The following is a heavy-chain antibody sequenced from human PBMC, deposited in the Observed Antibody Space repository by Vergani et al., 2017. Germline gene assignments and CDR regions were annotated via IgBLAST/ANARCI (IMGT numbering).Heavy chain of an antibody. V-gene: IGHV4-59*13. CDR3: ARHMDGLIVVVITTAFDI. D-gene: IGHD3-22*01. CDR1: GGSFNTYY. CDR2: IYSTGST. J-gene: IGHJ3*02. Sequence: QVQLEESGPGLVKPSETLSLTCTVSGGSFNTYYWSWIRQSPGKGLEWIGYIYSTGSTNYNPSLNSRVTMSVDTSKNQFSLKLRSVTAADTAVYYCARHMDGLIVVVITTAFDIWGQGTMVTVSS.